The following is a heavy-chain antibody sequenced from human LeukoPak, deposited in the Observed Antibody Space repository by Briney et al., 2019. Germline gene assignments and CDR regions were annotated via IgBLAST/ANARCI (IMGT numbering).Heavy chain of an antibody. Sequence: GGSLRLSCAASGFTFSSYGMHWVRQAPGKGLEWVAFIRYDGSNKYYADSVKGRFTISRDNSKNTLYLQMNSLRAEDTAVYYCAKVGVIGSYEEYYYYYMDVWGKGTTVTVSS. V-gene: IGHV3-30*02. J-gene: IGHJ6*03. CDR1: GFTFSSYG. CDR2: IRYDGSNK. D-gene: IGHD1-26*01. CDR3: AKVGVIGSYEEYYYYYMDV.